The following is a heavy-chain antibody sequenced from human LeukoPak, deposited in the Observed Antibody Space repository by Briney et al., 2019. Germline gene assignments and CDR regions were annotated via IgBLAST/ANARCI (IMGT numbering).Heavy chain of an antibody. CDR2: ITYDGSNT. J-gene: IGHJ3*02. D-gene: IGHD3-10*01. CDR3: ARPGGYAFDI. CDR1: GFIFSTYA. Sequence: GTSLRLSCTASGFIFSTYAFHWVRQAPGKGPEWMAFITYDGSNTYFADSVKGRFTLSRDNSKNALYLQMNSLRPADTAVYYCARPGGYAFDIWGQGTMATVSS. V-gene: IGHV3-30*04.